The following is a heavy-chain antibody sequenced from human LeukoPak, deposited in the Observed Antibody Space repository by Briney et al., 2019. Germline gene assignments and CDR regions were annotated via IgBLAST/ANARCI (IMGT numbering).Heavy chain of an antibody. D-gene: IGHD3-10*01. CDR3: ATDRVVREMIILSYFFDY. CDR1: GYSLPEFF. Sequence: VASVKVSCKVSGYSLPEFFMQSVRQAPGKGLEWMGGFDPEDGETIYAQKFQGRLTLTEDTSTDTAYMELSSLTSDDTGVYYCATDRVVREMIILSYFFDYWGQGTLVTVSS. J-gene: IGHJ4*02. CDR2: FDPEDGET. V-gene: IGHV1-24*01.